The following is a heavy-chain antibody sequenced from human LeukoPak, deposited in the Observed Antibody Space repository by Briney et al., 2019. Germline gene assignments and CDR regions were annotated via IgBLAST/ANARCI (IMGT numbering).Heavy chain of an antibody. CDR3: AKCRSGGSCYNFDY. V-gene: IGHV3-23*01. Sequence: PGGSLRLSCAASGFTFSSYAMSWVRQAPGKGLEWVSGTSGSGGSTYYADSVKGRFTISRDNSKNTLFLHMNSLRAEDTAVYYCAKCRSGGSCYNFDYWGQGTLVTVSS. CDR2: TSGSGGST. CDR1: GFTFSSYA. D-gene: IGHD2-15*01. J-gene: IGHJ4*02.